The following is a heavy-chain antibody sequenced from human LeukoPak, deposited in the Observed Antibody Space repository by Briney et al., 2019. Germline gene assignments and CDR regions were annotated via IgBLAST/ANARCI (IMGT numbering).Heavy chain of an antibody. Sequence: GGSLRLSCAASGFTLSNYWMSWVRQAPGKGLEWVANIKQDGSEKYYVDSVKGRFTISRDNAKNSLYLQMNSLRAEDTAVYYCARAAAGSQFDPWGQGTLVTVSS. CDR3: ARAAAGSQFDP. V-gene: IGHV3-7*01. J-gene: IGHJ5*02. CDR1: GFTLSNYW. CDR2: IKQDGSEK. D-gene: IGHD6-13*01.